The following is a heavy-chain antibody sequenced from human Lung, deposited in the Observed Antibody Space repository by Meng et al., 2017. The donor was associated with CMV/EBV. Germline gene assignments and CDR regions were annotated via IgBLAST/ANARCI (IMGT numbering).Heavy chain of an antibody. CDR3: ARRPPALTGNWFDP. V-gene: IGHV4-39*02. J-gene: IGHJ5*02. CDR1: GGSISSTSDY. Sequence: SETLSLXXSVSGGSISSTSDYWGWIRQPPGKGLEWIGSIYYSGTTYYNPSLKSRVTVSVDTSKNHLSLTLSAVTAADTAVYYCARRPPALTGNWFDPWGQETXVTVSS. CDR2: IYYSGTT. D-gene: IGHD1-14*01.